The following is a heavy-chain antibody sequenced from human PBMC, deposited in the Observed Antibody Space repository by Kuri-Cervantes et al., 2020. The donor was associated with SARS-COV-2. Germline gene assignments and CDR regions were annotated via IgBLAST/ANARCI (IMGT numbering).Heavy chain of an antibody. CDR2: INSDGSST. V-gene: IGHV3-74*01. J-gene: IGHJ4*02. D-gene: IGHD3-22*01. CDR1: GFIFSDYG. CDR3: ATQGTIYYYDTL. Sequence: GGSLRLSCPTSGFIFSDYGMHWVRQAPGKGLVWVSRINSDGSSTSYADSVKGRFTISRDNAKNTLYLQMNSLRAEDTAVYYCATQGTIYYYDTLWGQGTLVTVSS.